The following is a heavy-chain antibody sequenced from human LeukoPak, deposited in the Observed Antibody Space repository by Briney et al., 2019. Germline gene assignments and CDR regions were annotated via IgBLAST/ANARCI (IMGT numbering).Heavy chain of an antibody. Sequence: GGSLRLSCAASGFIFSSYGMSWVRQAPGKGLEWVSAISGSGGSTYYADSVKGRFTISRDNSKNTLYLQMNSLRAEDTAVYYCAKDHLSGSSWYFDYYYYMDVWGKGTTVTISS. D-gene: IGHD6-13*01. J-gene: IGHJ6*03. CDR2: ISGSGGST. V-gene: IGHV3-23*01. CDR3: AKDHLSGSSWYFDYYYYMDV. CDR1: GFIFSSYG.